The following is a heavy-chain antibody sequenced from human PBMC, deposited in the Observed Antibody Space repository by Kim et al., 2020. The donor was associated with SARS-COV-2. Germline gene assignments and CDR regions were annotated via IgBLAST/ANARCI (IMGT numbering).Heavy chain of an antibody. J-gene: IGHJ6*02. Sequence: YPGSVKGRFTISRENAKTSLYLQMNSLRAGDTAVYYCARRGWNDMDGMDVWGQGTTVTVSS. V-gene: IGHV3-13*01. CDR3: ARRGWNDMDGMDV. D-gene: IGHD1-1*01.